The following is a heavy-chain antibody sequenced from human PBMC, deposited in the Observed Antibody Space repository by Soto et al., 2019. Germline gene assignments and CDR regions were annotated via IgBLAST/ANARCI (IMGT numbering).Heavy chain of an antibody. CDR2: IVVGRGNT. D-gene: IGHD1-26*01. J-gene: IGHJ4*02. V-gene: IGHV1-58*01. Sequence: GALVNVSCKASGFTFSTSAVQWVRQDRGQRLEWIGKIVVGRGNTNYAQKFQERVTITRDMSTSTAYMELSSLRSEDAAIHYYAKTSGERYPESRVFDSWGQGTRVTVSS. CDR1: GFTFSTSA. CDR3: AKTSGERYPESRVFDS.